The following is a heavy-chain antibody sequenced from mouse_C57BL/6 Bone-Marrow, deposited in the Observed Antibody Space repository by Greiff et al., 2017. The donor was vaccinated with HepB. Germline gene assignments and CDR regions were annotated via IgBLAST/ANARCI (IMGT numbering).Heavy chain of an antibody. CDR2: INPNNGGT. J-gene: IGHJ1*03. V-gene: IGHV1-26*01. CDR3: ARSLYHYYGSSYRYFDV. D-gene: IGHD1-1*01. Sequence: VQLQQSGPELVKPGASVKISCKASGYTFTDYYMNWVKQSHGKSLEWIGDINPNNGGTSYNQKFKGKATLTVDKSSSTAYMELRSLTSEDSAVYYCARSLYHYYGSSYRYFDVWGTGTTVTVSS. CDR1: GYTFTDYY.